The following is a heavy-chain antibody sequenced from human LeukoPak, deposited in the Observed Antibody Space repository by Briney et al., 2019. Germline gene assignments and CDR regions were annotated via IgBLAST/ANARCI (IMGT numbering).Heavy chain of an antibody. CDR3: ASGYFGDAFDV. CDR2: IHYSGST. CDR1: GGSIRGSNYY. D-gene: IGHD3-9*01. J-gene: IGHJ3*01. V-gene: IGHV4-39*02. Sequence: SETLSLTCTVSGGSIRGSNYYWGWIRQPPGKGLEWIGSIHYSGSTYYNPSLKSRVTISVDISKNHFSLKLSSVAAADTAVYYCASGYFGDAFDVWGQGTMVTVSS.